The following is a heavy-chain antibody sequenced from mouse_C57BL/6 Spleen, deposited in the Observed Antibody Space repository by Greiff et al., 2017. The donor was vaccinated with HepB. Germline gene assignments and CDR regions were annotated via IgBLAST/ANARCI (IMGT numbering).Heavy chain of an antibody. CDR2: IHPNSGST. V-gene: IGHV1-64*01. CDR1: GYTFTSYW. CDR3: ARKEDGSGIAY. D-gene: IGHD3-2*02. J-gene: IGHJ3*01. Sequence: VQLQQPGAELVKPGASVKLSCKASGYTFTSYWMHWVKQRPGQGLEWIGMIHPNSGSTNYNEKFKSKATLTVDKSSSTAYMQLSSLTSEDSAVYYCARKEDGSGIAYWGQGTLVTVSA.